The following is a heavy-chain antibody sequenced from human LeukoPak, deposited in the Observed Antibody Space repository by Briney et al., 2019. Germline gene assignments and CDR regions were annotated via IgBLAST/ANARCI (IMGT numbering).Heavy chain of an antibody. J-gene: IGHJ3*02. Sequence: SETLSLTCAVHGGSLSDSYWSWIRQPPGKGLEWIGEINHSGSTNYNPSLKSRVTISVDTSKNQFSLKLNSVTAADTAVYYCTRVPGVDDAFDIWGQGTMVTVSS. D-gene: IGHD3-10*01. CDR3: TRVPGVDDAFDI. CDR2: INHSGST. V-gene: IGHV4-34*01. CDR1: GGSLSDSY.